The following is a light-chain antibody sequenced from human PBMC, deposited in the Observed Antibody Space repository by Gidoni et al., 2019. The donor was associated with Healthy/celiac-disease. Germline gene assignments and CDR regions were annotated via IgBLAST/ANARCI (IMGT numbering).Light chain of an antibody. CDR1: QRVSSSY. V-gene: IGKV3D-7*01. J-gene: IGKJ4*01. CDR3: QQDYTPP. Sequence: PGERVTLSCRASQRVSSSYLTWYQQKPGQAPRLLIYGASTRATSIPARFSGSGSGTDFTLTISSLQPEDFAVYYCQQDYTPPFGGGTKVEIK. CDR2: GAS.